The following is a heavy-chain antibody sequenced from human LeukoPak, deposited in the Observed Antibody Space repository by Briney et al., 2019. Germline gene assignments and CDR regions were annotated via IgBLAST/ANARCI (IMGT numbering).Heavy chain of an antibody. V-gene: IGHV3-15*01. CDR3: TTDLSYYYDSSGYLHDDY. Sequence: GGSLRLSCAASGFTFSNAWMSWVRQAPGKGLEWVGRIKSKTDGGTTDYAAPVKGRFTISRDDSKNTLYLQMNSLKTEDTAVYYCTTDLSYYYDSSGYLHDDYWGQGTLVTVSS. J-gene: IGHJ4*02. CDR2: IKSKTDGGTT. CDR1: GFTFSNAW. D-gene: IGHD3-22*01.